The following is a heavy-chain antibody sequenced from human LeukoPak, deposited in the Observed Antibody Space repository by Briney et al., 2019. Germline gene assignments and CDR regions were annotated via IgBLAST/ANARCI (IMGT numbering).Heavy chain of an antibody. D-gene: IGHD5-12*01. V-gene: IGHV1-2*06. J-gene: IGHJ3*02. Sequence: ASVTVSCKASGYTFTGYYMHWVRQAPGQGLEWMGRINPNSGGTNYAQKFQGRVTMTTDTSISTAYMELSRLRSDDTAVYYCARARSTDPRRGYKAFDIWGQGTMVTVSS. CDR2: INPNSGGT. CDR1: GYTFTGYY. CDR3: ARARSTDPRRGYKAFDI.